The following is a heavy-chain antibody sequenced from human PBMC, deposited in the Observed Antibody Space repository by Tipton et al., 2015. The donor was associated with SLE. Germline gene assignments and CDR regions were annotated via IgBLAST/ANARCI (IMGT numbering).Heavy chain of an antibody. Sequence: TLSLTCSISGDRVSSNSATWNWIRQSPSRGLEWLARTYYMSKRNNDYADSVRGRVTINPDTSKNQFSLQLTSLTPEDTAVYYCARESVAVAGALDYWGQGTLVTVSS. CDR3: ARESVAVAGALDY. D-gene: IGHD6-19*01. CDR2: TYYMSKRNN. V-gene: IGHV6-1*01. J-gene: IGHJ4*02. CDR1: GDRVSSNSAT.